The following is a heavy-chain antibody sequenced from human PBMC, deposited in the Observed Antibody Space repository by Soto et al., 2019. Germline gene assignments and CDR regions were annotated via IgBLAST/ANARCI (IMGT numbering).Heavy chain of an antibody. J-gene: IGHJ4*02. V-gene: IGHV3-53*01. CDR2: IYSGGST. CDR1: GFTVSSNY. Sequence: VGSLRLSCAASGFTVSSNYMSWVRQAPGKGLEWVSVIYSGGSTYYADSVKGRFTISRDNSKNTLYLQMNSLRAEDTAVYYCARSSNSIAAAGTGFDYWGQGTLVTVSS. CDR3: ARSSNSIAAAGTGFDY. D-gene: IGHD6-13*01.